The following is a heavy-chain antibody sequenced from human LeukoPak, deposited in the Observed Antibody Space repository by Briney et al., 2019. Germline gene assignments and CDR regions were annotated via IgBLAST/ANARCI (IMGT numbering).Heavy chain of an antibody. J-gene: IGHJ6*03. D-gene: IGHD5-18*01. CDR2: IIPIFGTA. Sequence: SVKLSCTASGGTFSSYAISWVRQAPGQGLEWMGGIIPIFGTANYAQKFQGRVTITTDESTRTAYIELSRLRSEDTAVYYCARGGVDTAMLPDYYDYMDVWGKGTTVTVSS. CDR3: ARGGVDTAMLPDYYDYMDV. CDR1: GGTFSSYA. V-gene: IGHV1-69*05.